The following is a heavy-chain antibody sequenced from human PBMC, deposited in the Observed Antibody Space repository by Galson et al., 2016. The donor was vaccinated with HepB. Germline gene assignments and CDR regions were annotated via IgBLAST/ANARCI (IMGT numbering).Heavy chain of an antibody. Sequence: SVKVSCKASGYTFTDYYTPWVRQAPGQELEWMGWINPNSGGTNYAQKFQGWVSMTRDTSISTSYMELTRLRSDDTAVFYCARAVQHRLDYWGQGTLVTAS. V-gene: IGHV1-2*04. CDR2: INPNSGGT. D-gene: IGHD3-10*02. CDR1: GYTFTDYY. J-gene: IGHJ4*02. CDR3: ARAVQHRLDY.